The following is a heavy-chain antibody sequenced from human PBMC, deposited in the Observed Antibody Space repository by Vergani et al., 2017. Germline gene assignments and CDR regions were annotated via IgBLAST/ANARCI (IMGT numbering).Heavy chain of an antibody. D-gene: IGHD6-13*01. Sequence: QVHLVQSGVEVKKPGASVKISCRASGYSFIDYYIHWIRQAPGQGLEWMGWINPRSGVTNYAQKFQGRVTMTRDTSIATVYMELSSLRSEDTAVYYCARPINRQQLALSPWGQGTLVTVSS. CDR3: ARPINRQQLALSP. CDR2: INPRSGVT. CDR1: GYSFIDYY. V-gene: IGHV1-2*02. J-gene: IGHJ5*02.